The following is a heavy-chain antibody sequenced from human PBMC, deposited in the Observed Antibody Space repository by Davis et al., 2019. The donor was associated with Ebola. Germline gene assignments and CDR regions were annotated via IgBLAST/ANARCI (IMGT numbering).Heavy chain of an antibody. Sequence: GESLKISCAASGFTFSSYAMSWVRQAPGKGLEWVSAISGSGGSTYYADSVKGRFTISRDNSKNTLYLQMNSLRAEDTAVYYCALTGRYFDWLGHPSNFDYWGQGTLVTVSS. CDR1: GFTFSSYA. CDR3: ALTGRYFDWLGHPSNFDY. CDR2: ISGSGGST. J-gene: IGHJ4*02. V-gene: IGHV3-23*01. D-gene: IGHD3-9*01.